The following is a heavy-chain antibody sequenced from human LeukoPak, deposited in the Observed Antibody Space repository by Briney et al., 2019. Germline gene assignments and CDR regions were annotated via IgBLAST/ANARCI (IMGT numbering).Heavy chain of an antibody. Sequence: ASETLSLTCTVSGGSISSRSHYWGWIRQPPGKGLEWIGSMYYSGSTYYNPSLKSRVTISVDTSKNHFSLRLSSVTAADTAVYYCARVEGTTDYYYYYMDVWGDGTTVTVSS. D-gene: IGHD1-26*01. J-gene: IGHJ6*03. CDR1: GGSISSRSHY. CDR2: MYYSGST. CDR3: ARVEGTTDYYYYYMDV. V-gene: IGHV4-39*02.